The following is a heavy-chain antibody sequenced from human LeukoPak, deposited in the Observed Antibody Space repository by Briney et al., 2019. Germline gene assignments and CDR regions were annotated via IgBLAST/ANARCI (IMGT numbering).Heavy chain of an antibody. V-gene: IGHV3-21*01. Sequence: AGSLRLSCAASGFTFSSYSMNWVRQAPGKGLEWVSSISSNGSYIYYADSVKGRFTISRDNAKNSLYLQMNSLRAEDTAVYYCARSNEGYIYGYKVDYWGQGTLVTVSS. CDR1: GFTFSSYS. CDR2: ISSNGSYI. J-gene: IGHJ4*02. CDR3: ARSNEGYIYGYKVDY. D-gene: IGHD5-18*01.